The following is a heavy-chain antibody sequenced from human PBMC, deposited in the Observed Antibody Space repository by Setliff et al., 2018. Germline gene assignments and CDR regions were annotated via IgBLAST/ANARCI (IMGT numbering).Heavy chain of an antibody. V-gene: IGHV1-18*01. Sequence: VASVKVSCKASGYTFTSYGISWVRQAPGQGLEWMGWISAYNGNTNYAQKLQGRVTMTTDTSTSTAYMELSSLRSEDTAVYYCARTLVGATWVDYWGQGTLVTVSS. D-gene: IGHD1-26*01. J-gene: IGHJ4*02. CDR2: ISAYNGNT. CDR1: GYTFTSYG. CDR3: ARTLVGATWVDY.